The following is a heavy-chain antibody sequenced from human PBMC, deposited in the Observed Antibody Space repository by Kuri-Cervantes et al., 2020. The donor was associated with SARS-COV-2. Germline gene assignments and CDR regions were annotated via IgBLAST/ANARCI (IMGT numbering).Heavy chain of an antibody. CDR3: ARGGYSQVPTFDY. V-gene: IGHV4-30-4*08. J-gene: IGHJ4*02. CDR2: IYYSGST. CDR1: GGSISSGDYY. D-gene: IGHD3-22*01. Sequence: SCTVSGGSISSGDYYWSWIRQPPGKGLEWIGYIYYSGSTYYNPSLKSRVTISVDTSKNQFSLKLSSVTAADTAVYYCARGGYSQVPTFDYWGQGTLVTDSS.